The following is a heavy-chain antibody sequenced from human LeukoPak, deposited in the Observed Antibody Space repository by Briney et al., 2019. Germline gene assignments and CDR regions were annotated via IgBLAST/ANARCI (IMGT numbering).Heavy chain of an antibody. Sequence: TSETLSLTCTVSGGSFISSYWSWIRQPPGKGLEWIGYIYHDGSTKYNPALKSRVTITVDTSKSQFSLKLSSVTAADTAVYYCARDLSNWYFDLWGRGTLVTVSS. D-gene: IGHD2/OR15-2a*01. V-gene: IGHV4-59*01. CDR3: ARDLSNWYFDL. CDR2: IYHDGST. J-gene: IGHJ2*01. CDR1: GGSFISSY.